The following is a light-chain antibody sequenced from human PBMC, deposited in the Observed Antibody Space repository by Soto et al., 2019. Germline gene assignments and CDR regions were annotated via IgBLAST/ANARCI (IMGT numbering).Light chain of an antibody. J-gene: IGKJ1*01. CDR3: QQYGSSPGT. Sequence: VLVTHSAGTLSITRGEMASLCWRASQSVTSRYLAWYQQKPGQAPRLLIFGASIRDTGIPDRFSGSGSGTDFTLTISRLESEDFAVYYCQQYGSSPGTFGQGTKVDIK. V-gene: IGKV3-20*01. CDR1: QSVTSRY. CDR2: GAS.